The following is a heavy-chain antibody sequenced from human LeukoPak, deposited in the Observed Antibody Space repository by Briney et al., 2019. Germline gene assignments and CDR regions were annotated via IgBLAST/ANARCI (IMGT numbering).Heavy chain of an antibody. CDR1: GFILSDHH. CDR2: ITYSGST. Sequence: GSLRLSCAASGFILSDHHMDWIRQSPGKGLEWIGSITYSGSTYYNPSLGSRVTISVDTSKNQFSLRLISVTAVDTAVYYCARQGVGATDCWGQGTLVTVSS. D-gene: IGHD1-26*01. CDR3: ARQGVGATDC. J-gene: IGHJ4*02. V-gene: IGHV4-38-2*01.